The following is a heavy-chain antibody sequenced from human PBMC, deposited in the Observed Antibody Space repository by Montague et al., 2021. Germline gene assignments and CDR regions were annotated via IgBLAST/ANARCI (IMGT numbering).Heavy chain of an antibody. Sequence: SETLSLTCIVSGASISDYYRSWIRQPPGKGLEWIGYIYYSRRTNYNPSLKSRVTISVDTSKNQFSLKLSSVTAADTAFYYCAVTNPYYYGMDVWGQGTTVTVSS. D-gene: IGHD1-14*01. CDR3: AVTNPYYYGMDV. CDR2: IYYSRRT. J-gene: IGHJ6*02. CDR1: GASISDYY. V-gene: IGHV4-59*01.